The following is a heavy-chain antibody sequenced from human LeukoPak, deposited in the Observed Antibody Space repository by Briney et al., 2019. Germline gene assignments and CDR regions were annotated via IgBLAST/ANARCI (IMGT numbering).Heavy chain of an antibody. D-gene: IGHD6-19*01. J-gene: IGHJ4*02. CDR1: GGSISSYY. CDR2: IYYSGST. Sequence: SETLPLTCTVSGGSISSYYWSWIRQPPGKGLEWIGYIYYSGSTNYNPSLKSRVTISVDTSKNQFSLKLSSVTAADTAVYYCASVARVSGWYYFDYWGQGTLVTVSS. V-gene: IGHV4-59*01. CDR3: ASVARVSGWYYFDY.